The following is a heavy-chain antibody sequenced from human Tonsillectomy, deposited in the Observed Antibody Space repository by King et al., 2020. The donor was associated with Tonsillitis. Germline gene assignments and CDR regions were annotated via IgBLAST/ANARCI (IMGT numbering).Heavy chain of an antibody. CDR1: GGSISSYY. CDR3: ARGRLGYDILTGYYTGGYYFDY. V-gene: IGHV4-59*01. D-gene: IGHD3-9*01. Sequence: QVQLQESGPGLVKPSETLSLTCTVSGGSISSYYWSWIRQPPGKGLEWIGYIYYSGSTNYNPSLKSRVTISVDTSKNQFSLKLSSVTAADTAVYYCARGRLGYDILTGYYTGGYYFDYWGQGTLVTVSS. J-gene: IGHJ4*02. CDR2: IYYSGST.